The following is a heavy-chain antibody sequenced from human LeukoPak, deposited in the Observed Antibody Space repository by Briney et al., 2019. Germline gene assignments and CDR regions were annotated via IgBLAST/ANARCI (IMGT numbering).Heavy chain of an antibody. CDR1: GFTFSSYG. D-gene: IGHD2-21*02. Sequence: PGGSLRLSCAASGFTFSSYGMHWVRQAPGEGLEWVSSISSSSSYIYYADSVKGRFTISRDNAKNSLYLQMNSLRAEDTAVYYCARAGGDWGWFDPWGQGTLVTVSS. J-gene: IGHJ5*02. V-gene: IGHV3-21*01. CDR2: ISSSSSYI. CDR3: ARAGGDWGWFDP.